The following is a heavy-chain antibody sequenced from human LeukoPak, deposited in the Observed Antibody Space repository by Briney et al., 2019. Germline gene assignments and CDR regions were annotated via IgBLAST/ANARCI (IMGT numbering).Heavy chain of an antibody. CDR3: ARELGSSPDY. D-gene: IGHD3-10*01. CDR1: GGSISSGGYY. V-gene: IGHV4-30-2*01. J-gene: IGHJ4*02. Sequence: SETLSLTCTVSGGSISSGGYYWSWIRQPPGKGLEWIGYIYHSGSTYYNPSLKSRVTISVDRSKNQFSLKLSSVTAADTAVYYCARELGSSPDYWGQGTLVTVSS. CDR2: IYHSGST.